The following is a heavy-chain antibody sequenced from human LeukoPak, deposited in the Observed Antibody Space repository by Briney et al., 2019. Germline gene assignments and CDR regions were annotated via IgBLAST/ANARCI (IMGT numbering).Heavy chain of an antibody. J-gene: IGHJ4*02. CDR2: INHSGST. CDR3: ARDHGYGLDY. D-gene: IGHD5-12*01. V-gene: IGHV4-34*09. Sequence: SETLSLTCAVYGGSFSGYYWSWIRQPPGKGLEWIGEINHSGSTNYNPSLKSRVTISVDTSKNQFSLKLSSVTAADTAVYYCARDHGYGLDYWGQGTLVTVSS. CDR1: GGSFSGYY.